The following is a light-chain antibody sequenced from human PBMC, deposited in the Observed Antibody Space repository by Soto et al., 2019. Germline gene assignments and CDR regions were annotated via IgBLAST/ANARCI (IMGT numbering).Light chain of an antibody. V-gene: IGKV1-5*03. CDR3: QQYNKYPWT. CDR2: EAS. CDR1: QNINSG. J-gene: IGKJ1*01. Sequence: DIQMTQSPSTLSASVGDRVTITCRASQNINSGLAWYQQKPVKAPKFLIYEASSLESGGPSRFSGSGSGTEFSLTISSLQPDDFAPYYCQQYNKYPWTCGQGTQVEIK.